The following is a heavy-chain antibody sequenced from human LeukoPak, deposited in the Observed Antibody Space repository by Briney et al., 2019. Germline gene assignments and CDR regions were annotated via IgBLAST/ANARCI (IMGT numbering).Heavy chain of an antibody. CDR3: ARVSAGVIGMKDVFDI. V-gene: IGHV3-23*01. CDR2: IRADAVTT. Sequence: GGSLRLSCATSGFIFSHHGMNWVRQAPGKGLEWVSGIRADAVTTYYADSVKGRFIISRDNSKNTVYLQMNSLRAEDTAVYYCARVSAGVIGMKDVFDIWGQGTMVTVSS. J-gene: IGHJ3*02. D-gene: IGHD3-16*02. CDR1: GFIFSHHG.